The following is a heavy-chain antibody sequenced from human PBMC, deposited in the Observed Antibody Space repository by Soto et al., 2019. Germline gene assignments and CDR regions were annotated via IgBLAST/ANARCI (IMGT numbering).Heavy chain of an antibody. Sequence: PSETLSLTCTVSGGSTSSGDYYWSWIRQPPGKGLEWIGYIYYSGSTNYNPSLKSRVTISVDTSKNQFSLKLSSVTAADTAVYYCARAPGIRYYDFWSGSSLFDYWGQGALVTVSS. V-gene: IGHV4-61*08. D-gene: IGHD3-3*01. CDR3: ARAPGIRYYDFWSGSSLFDY. CDR2: IYYSGST. J-gene: IGHJ4*02. CDR1: GGSTSSGDYY.